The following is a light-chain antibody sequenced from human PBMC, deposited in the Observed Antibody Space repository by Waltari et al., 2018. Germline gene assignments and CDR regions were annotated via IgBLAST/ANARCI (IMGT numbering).Light chain of an antibody. V-gene: IGKV1-39*01. CDR2: GAS. J-gene: IGKJ4*01. CDR3: QQSYSSPLT. CDR1: QTVSTF. Sequence: IQMTQSPSSLSASVGDRVIITCRASQTVSTFLNWYQQKPGKAPALLIYGASSLQSGVPSRFSGSGSGTDFTLTISSLQPEDFATYFCQQSYSSPLTFGAGTKVEI.